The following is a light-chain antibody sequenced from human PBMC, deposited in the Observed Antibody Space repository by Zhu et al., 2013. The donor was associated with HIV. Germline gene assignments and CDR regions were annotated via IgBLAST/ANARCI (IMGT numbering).Light chain of an antibody. CDR2: EVS. J-gene: IGLJ2*01. V-gene: IGLV2-8*01. CDR3: SSYAGGTNLV. CDR1: SSDVGGYNY. Sequence: QSALTQPPSASGSPGQSVTISCTGTSSDVGGYNYVSWYQQHPGKAPKLMIHEVSKRPSGVPDRFSGSKSDNTASLTVSGLQADDEANYYCSSYAGGTNLVFGGGTKLTVL.